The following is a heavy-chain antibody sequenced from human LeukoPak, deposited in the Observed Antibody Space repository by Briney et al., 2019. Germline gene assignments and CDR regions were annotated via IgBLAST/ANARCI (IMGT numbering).Heavy chain of an antibody. J-gene: IGHJ2*01. D-gene: IGHD6-19*01. CDR3: ARVLSGGSSGWSPHWYFDL. Sequence: PSETLSLTCTVSGGSISSGSYYWSWIRQPAGKGLEWIGRIYTSGSTNYNPSLKSRVTISVDTSKNQFSLKLSSVTAADTAVYYCARVLSGGSSGWSPHWYFDLWGRGTLVTVSS. CDR2: IYTSGST. V-gene: IGHV4-61*02. CDR1: GGSISSGSYY.